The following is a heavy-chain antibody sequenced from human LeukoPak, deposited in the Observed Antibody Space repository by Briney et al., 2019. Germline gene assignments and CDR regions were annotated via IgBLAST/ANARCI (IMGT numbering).Heavy chain of an antibody. D-gene: IGHD5-18*01. CDR3: TRVIHLVYYYLDV. V-gene: IGHV1-8*03. CDR2: MNPKSGDA. Sequence: ASVKVSCKASGYTFTTYDINWVRQAAGQGFEWMGWMNPKSGDAGYADKFQGRVAITRDTSINTAYLELSALTSDDTAVYYCTRVIHLVYYYLDVWGKGTTVTVSS. J-gene: IGHJ6*03. CDR1: GYTFTTYD.